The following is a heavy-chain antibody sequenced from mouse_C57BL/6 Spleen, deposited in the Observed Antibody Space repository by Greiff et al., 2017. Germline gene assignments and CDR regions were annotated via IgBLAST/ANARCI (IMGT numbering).Heavy chain of an antibody. CDR2: IYPRSGNT. Sequence: VQLQESGAELARPGASVKLSCKASGYTFTSYGISWVKQRTGQGLEWIGEIYPRSGNTYYNEKFKGKATLTADKSSSTAYMELRSLTSEDSAVYFCARSGDSSGWAYWGQGTLVTVSA. D-gene: IGHD3-2*02. CDR1: GYTFTSYG. CDR3: ARSGDSSGWAY. V-gene: IGHV1-81*01. J-gene: IGHJ3*01.